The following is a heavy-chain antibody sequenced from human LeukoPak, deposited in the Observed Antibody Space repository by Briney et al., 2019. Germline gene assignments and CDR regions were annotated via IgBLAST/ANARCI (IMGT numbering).Heavy chain of an antibody. V-gene: IGHV3-23*01. J-gene: IGHJ4*02. CDR1: GFTLSTFG. CDR2: ISGSGDST. Sequence: PGGSLRLSCAASGFTLSTFGMSWVRQAPGKGLEWVSGISGSGDSTYYADSVRGRFSTSRDNPKNTLYLQMNSLRAEDTAVYYCARDRGWLADYWGQGTLVTVSS. CDR3: ARDRGWLADY. D-gene: IGHD6-19*01.